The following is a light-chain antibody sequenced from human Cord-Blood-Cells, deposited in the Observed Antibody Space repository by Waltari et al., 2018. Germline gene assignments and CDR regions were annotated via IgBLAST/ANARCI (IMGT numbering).Light chain of an antibody. CDR1: QGVSSRY. V-gene: IGKV3-20*01. J-gene: IGKJ2*01. Sequence: IALTQSPGTLSLSPGERATLSCRASQGVSSRYLAWYQRKPAQAPRLLINGASSRATGIPDRFRGSGSGTDFTVTISRREPEDFAVYYCQQYGSSLMYTFGQGTELESK. CDR3: QQYGSSLMYT. CDR2: GAS.